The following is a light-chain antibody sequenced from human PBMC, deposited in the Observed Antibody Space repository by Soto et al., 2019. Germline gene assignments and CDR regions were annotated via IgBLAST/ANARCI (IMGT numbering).Light chain of an antibody. J-gene: IGKJ1*01. CDR2: AAS. CDR1: QGISSY. Sequence: DIQLTQSPSFLSASVGDRVTITCRASQGISSYLAWYQQKPGKAPKLLIYAASTLQSGVPSRFSGSGYGTEFTPTISSLQPEDFATYHCQQLNSYPWTFGQGTKVEIK. V-gene: IGKV1-9*01. CDR3: QQLNSYPWT.